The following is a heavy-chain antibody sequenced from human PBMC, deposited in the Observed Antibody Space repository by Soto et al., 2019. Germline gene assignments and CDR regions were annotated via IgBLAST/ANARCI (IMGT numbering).Heavy chain of an antibody. CDR1: GYTFTNCA. V-gene: IGHV1-3*01. D-gene: IGHD1-26*01. Sequence: GALVKVSCKASGYTFTNCAIHWVRQAPGQKFEWMGWINAGNGDTTYSQKFQGRVTITRDTSATTAYMDLSSLRSEDTAVYYCARASSGSYFDYWGQGTLVTVSS. J-gene: IGHJ4*02. CDR2: INAGNGDT. CDR3: ARASSGSYFDY.